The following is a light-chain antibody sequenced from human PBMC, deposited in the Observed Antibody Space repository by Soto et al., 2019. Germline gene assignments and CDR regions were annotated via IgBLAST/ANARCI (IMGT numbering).Light chain of an antibody. J-gene: IGKJ2*01. V-gene: IGKV1-33*01. CDR1: QDITNY. CDR2: DAY. Sequence: DIQMTQSPSSLSASVGDRVTITCQASQDITNYLNWYQQKPGKPPKLLINDAYNLETGVPSRFSGSGSGTHFSFTINSLQPEDFATYYCQQLKTYPYTFGQGTKLEIK. CDR3: QQLKTYPYT.